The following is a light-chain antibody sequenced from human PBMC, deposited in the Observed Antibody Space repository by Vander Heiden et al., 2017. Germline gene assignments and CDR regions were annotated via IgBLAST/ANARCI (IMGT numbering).Light chain of an antibody. Sequence: DIQMTQSPSTLSASVGDRVTITCRASQSISSWLAWYQQKPGKAPKLLIYKASSLETGVPSRFSGSGSGTEFTLTISSLQPDDFATYYCQQANSYWTLGQGTKVEIK. V-gene: IGKV1-5*03. CDR1: QSISSW. CDR2: KAS. CDR3: QQANSYWT. J-gene: IGKJ1*01.